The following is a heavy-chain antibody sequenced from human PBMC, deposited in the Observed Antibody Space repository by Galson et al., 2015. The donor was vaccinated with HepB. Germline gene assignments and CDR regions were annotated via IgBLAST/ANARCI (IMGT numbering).Heavy chain of an antibody. V-gene: IGHV5-51*03. D-gene: IGHD3-10*01. J-gene: IGHJ5*02. CDR3: AKTGPMVRGVRWFDP. CDR1: GYSFTSYW. Sequence: QSGAEVKKPGESLKISCKGSGYSFTSYWIGWVRQMPGKGLEWMGVIYPGDSNTRYSPSFQGQVTISADKSISTAYLQWSSLKASDTAMYYCAKTGPMVRGVRWFDPWGQGTLVTVSS. CDR2: IYPGDSNT.